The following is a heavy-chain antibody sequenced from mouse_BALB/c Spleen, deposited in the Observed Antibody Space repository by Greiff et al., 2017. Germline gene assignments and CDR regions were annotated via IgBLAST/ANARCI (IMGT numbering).Heavy chain of an antibody. D-gene: IGHD2-10*02. J-gene: IGHJ3*01. CDR1: GFSFSSFG. CDR3: ARGYGNYGAFAY. V-gene: IGHV5-17*02. CDR2: ISSGSSTI. Sequence: EVMLVESGGGLVQPGGSRKLSCAASGFSFSSFGMHWVRQAPEKGLEWVAYISSGSSTIYYADTVKGRFTISRDNPKNTLFLQMTSLRSEDTAMYYCARGYGNYGAFAYWGQGTLVTVSA.